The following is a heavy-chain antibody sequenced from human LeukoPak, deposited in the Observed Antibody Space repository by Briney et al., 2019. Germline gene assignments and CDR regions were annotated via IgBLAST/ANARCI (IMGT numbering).Heavy chain of an antibody. D-gene: IGHD4-17*01. V-gene: IGHV1-18*04. Sequence: ASVKVSFTASGYTFTSYYMHWVRQAPGQGLEWMGWISGYNGDTDYAANLQGRVTLTTDTSTNTAYMELRSLRSDDAAVYYCARSGDGNWFDPWGQGTLVTVSS. J-gene: IGHJ5*02. CDR3: ARSGDGNWFDP. CDR1: GYTFTSYY. CDR2: ISGYNGDT.